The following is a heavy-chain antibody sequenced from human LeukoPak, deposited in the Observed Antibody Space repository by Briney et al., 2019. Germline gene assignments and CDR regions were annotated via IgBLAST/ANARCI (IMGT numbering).Heavy chain of an antibody. CDR1: RLTFSNYA. Sequence: GGSLRLSCGASRLTFSNYAMNWVRQAPGKGLEWVSVIYSGGSTYYADSVKGRFTISRDNSKNTLYLQMNSLRAEDTAVYYCARVPYDYVLDYWGQGTLVTVSS. CDR3: ARVPYDYVLDY. CDR2: IYSGGST. V-gene: IGHV3-53*01. D-gene: IGHD3-16*01. J-gene: IGHJ4*02.